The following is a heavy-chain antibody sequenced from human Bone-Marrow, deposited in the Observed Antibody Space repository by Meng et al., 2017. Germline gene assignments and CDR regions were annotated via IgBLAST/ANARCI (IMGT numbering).Heavy chain of an antibody. CDR1: GGSFSGYY. CDR2: INHSGST. J-gene: IGHJ6*02. D-gene: IGHD3-3*01. CDR3: ARGHVLVTIFGVVIIPMNGMDV. V-gene: IGHV4-34*01. Sequence: GSLRLSCAVYGGSFSGYYWSWIRQPPGKGLEWIGEINHSGSTNYNPSLKSRVTISVDTSKDQFSLKLSSVTAADTAVYYCARGHVLVTIFGVVIIPMNGMDVWGQGTTVTVSS.